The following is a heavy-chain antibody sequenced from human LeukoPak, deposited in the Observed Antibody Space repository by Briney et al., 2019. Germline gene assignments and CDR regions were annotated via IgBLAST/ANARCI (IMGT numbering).Heavy chain of an antibody. Sequence: GGSLRLSCAGSGFTFNTYNMNWVRQAPGKGLEWVSSISSSSCYIYYADSVKGRFTISRDNAKNSLYLQMNSLRAEDTAVYYCARLYDGSAYHADHFDYWGQGTLVIVSS. V-gene: IGHV3-21*01. CDR1: GFTFNTYN. D-gene: IGHD3-22*01. CDR2: ISSSSCYI. CDR3: ARLYDGSAYHADHFDY. J-gene: IGHJ4*02.